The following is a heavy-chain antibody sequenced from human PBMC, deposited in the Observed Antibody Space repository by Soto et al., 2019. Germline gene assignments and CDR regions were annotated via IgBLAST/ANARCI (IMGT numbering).Heavy chain of an antibody. CDR2: VSSSSSYI. D-gene: IGHD3-10*01. V-gene: IGHV3-21*01. Sequence: GGSLRLSCAASGFTFSSYSMNWVRQAPGKGLEWVSSVSSSSSYIYYADSVKGRFTISRDNAKNSLYLQMNSLRAEDTAVYYCARTGSGGEVQFDPWGQGTLVTVSS. CDR3: ARTGSGGEVQFDP. CDR1: GFTFSSYS. J-gene: IGHJ5*02.